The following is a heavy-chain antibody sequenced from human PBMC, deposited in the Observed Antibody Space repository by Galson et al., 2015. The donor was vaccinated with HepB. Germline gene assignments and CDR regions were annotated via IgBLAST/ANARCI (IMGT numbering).Heavy chain of an antibody. D-gene: IGHD6-19*01. Sequence: SLRLSCAASGFNFRSSWLNRVRQAPGKGLEWVGRMKSDADGATIDYAAPGKGRFTISRDDSKNILSLQMNSMKTEDTAVYYFTTGQWLVGQWGQGTLITVSS. CDR2: MKSDADGATI. V-gene: IGHV3-15*01. CDR1: GFNFRSSW. J-gene: IGHJ4*02. CDR3: TTGQWLVGQ.